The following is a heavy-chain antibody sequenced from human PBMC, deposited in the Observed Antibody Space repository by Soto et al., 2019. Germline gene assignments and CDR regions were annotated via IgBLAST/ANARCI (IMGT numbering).Heavy chain of an antibody. CDR2: IYYSGST. CDR1: GGSISSYY. V-gene: IGHV4-59*01. CDR3: ARVYDFWNGYYWFDP. D-gene: IGHD3-3*01. Sequence: KTSETLSLTCTVSGGSISSYYWSWIRQPPGKGLEWIGYIYYSGSTNYNPSLKSRVTLSVDTSKNQFSLKLSSVTAADTAVYYCARVYDFWNGYYWFDPWGQGTLVTVSS. J-gene: IGHJ5*02.